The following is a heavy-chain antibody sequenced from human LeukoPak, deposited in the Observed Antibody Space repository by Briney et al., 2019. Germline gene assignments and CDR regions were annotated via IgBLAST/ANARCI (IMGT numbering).Heavy chain of an antibody. Sequence: SVKVSCKASGYTFTSYYMHWVRQAPGQGLEWMGGIIPIFGTANYAQKFQGRVTITTDESTSTAYMELSSPRSEDTAVYYCARGMIVVSNEAFDIWGQGTMVTVSS. J-gene: IGHJ3*02. D-gene: IGHD3-22*01. CDR2: IIPIFGTA. V-gene: IGHV1-69*05. CDR1: GYTFTSYY. CDR3: ARGMIVVSNEAFDI.